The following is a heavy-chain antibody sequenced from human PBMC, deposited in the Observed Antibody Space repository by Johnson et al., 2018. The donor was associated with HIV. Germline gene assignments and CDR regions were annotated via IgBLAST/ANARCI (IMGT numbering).Heavy chain of an antibody. J-gene: IGHJ3*02. Sequence: QVQLVESGGGVVQPGRSLRLSCAASAFTFSSFAMSWVRQAPGKGLEWVAVTSYDGSNKYYADSVKGRFTISRDKSKNTVYLQMNSLRAEDTAVYYCAREDSAFDIWGQGTMVTVSS. CDR3: AREDSAFDI. CDR2: TSYDGSNK. CDR1: AFTFSSFA. V-gene: IGHV3-30*14.